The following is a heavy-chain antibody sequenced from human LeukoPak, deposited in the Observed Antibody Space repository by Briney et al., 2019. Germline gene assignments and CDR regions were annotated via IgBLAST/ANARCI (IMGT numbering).Heavy chain of an antibody. V-gene: IGHV1-2*04. CDR1: GGTFSSYA. D-gene: IGHD5-24*01. CDR3: AREGDGYNYLENAFDI. J-gene: IGHJ3*02. CDR2: INPNSGGT. Sequence: ASVTVSCTASGGTFSSYAISWVRQAPGQGLEWMGWINPNSGGTNYAQKFQGWVTMTRDTSISTAYMELSRLRSDDTAVYHCAREGDGYNYLENAFDIWGQGTMVTVSS.